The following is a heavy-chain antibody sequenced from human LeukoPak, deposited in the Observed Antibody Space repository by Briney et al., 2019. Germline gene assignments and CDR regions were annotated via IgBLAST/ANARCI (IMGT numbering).Heavy chain of an antibody. CDR2: IKQDGSDK. V-gene: IGHV3-7*01. CDR3: GRIVDGWFVSTSCRGAFDI. J-gene: IGHJ3*02. CDR1: GFAFGSSR. Sequence: GGSLRLSCAASGFAFGSSRMSWVRQAPGKGLEWVANIKQDGSDKYYLDSVKGRFTISRDNARNSLYLQMYRLRAEDTAGYYCGRIVDGWFVSTSCRGAFDIWGHGTVVTVSS. D-gene: IGHD2-2*01.